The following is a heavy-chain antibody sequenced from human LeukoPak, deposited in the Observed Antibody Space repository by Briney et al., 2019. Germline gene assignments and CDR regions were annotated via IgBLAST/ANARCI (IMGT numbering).Heavy chain of an antibody. CDR1: VGSISSGNW. Sequence: PSETLSLTCAVSVGSISSGNWWSWVRQSPGKGLEWIGEIYHNGTPNYSPSLKSRVTISANTIKNQFSLKLTSVTAADTAVYYCATAPILRGEGGEHYKYGMDVWAKGPRSSSP. CDR3: ATAPILRGEGGEHYKYGMDV. J-gene: IGHJ6*02. V-gene: IGHV4-4*02. CDR2: IYHNGTP. D-gene: IGHD2-2*02.